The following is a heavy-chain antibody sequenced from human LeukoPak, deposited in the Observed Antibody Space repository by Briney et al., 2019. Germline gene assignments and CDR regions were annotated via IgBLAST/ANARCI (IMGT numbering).Heavy chain of an antibody. CDR1: GFTFSSYS. D-gene: IGHD6-19*01. CDR2: ISSSSSTM. J-gene: IGHJ4*02. Sequence: PGGSLRLSCAASGFTFSSYSMNWVRQAPGKGLEWVSYISSSSSTMYYADSVKGRFTISRDNAKNSLYLQMNSLRDEDTAVYYCARDSLAVAGRRHDYWGQGTLVTVSS. V-gene: IGHV3-48*02. CDR3: ARDSLAVAGRRHDY.